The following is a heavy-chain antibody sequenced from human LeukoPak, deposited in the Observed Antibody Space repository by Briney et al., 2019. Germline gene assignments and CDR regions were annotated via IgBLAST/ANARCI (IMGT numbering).Heavy chain of an antibody. CDR2: ISYDGSNK. D-gene: IGHD5-12*01. CDR3: AKDRDSGYDLYYFDY. V-gene: IGHV3-30*18. J-gene: IGHJ4*02. Sequence: GGSLRLSCAASGFTISSYGMHWVRQARGKGLEWVAVISYDGSNKYYADSVKGRFTISRDNSKNTLYLQMNSLRAEDTAVYYCAKDRDSGYDLYYFDYWGQGTLVTVSS. CDR1: GFTISSYG.